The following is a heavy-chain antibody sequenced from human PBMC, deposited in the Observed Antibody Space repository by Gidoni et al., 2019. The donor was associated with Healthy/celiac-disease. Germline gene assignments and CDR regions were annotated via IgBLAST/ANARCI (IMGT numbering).Heavy chain of an antibody. D-gene: IGHD6-6*01. CDR2: ISSRSTTI. CDR1: GFTFSSYS. V-gene: IGHV3-48*02. Sequence: EVQLVESGGGLVQPGGSLRLSCAASGFTFSSYSMNWVSQAPGKGLELVSYISSRSTTIYYADSVKGRFNISRDNAKNSLYLQMSSLRDEDTAVYYCARDPPARYYYYGMDVWGQGTTVTVSS. J-gene: IGHJ6*02. CDR3: ARDPPARYYYYGMDV.